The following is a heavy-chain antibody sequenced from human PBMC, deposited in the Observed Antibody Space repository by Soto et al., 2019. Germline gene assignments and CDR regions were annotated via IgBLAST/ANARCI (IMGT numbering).Heavy chain of an antibody. V-gene: IGHV3-30-3*01. D-gene: IGHD2-2*01. Sequence: HPGGSLRLSCAASGFTFSSCAMHWVRQAPGKGLEWVALISYDGSNKYYADSVKGRFTISRDNSKNTLYLQMTSLRAEDTAVYYCARVSREAVPAAIDYWGQRTLVPVSS. CDR3: ARVSREAVPAAIDY. CDR2: ISYDGSNK. J-gene: IGHJ4*02. CDR1: GFTFSSCA.